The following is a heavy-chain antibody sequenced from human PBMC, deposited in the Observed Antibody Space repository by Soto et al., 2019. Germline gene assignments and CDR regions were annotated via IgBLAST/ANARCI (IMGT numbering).Heavy chain of an antibody. Sequence: GRSLRLSCAASGFTFSNAWINWVRQAPGKGLEWVGRIKSKIHGGTTDFAAPVKGRFAISRDDSKNVAYMEMNSLKIEDTAVYYCSTDSYSDLTVVRLDNWGDGILVTVSS. D-gene: IGHD3-22*01. J-gene: IGHJ4*01. CDR2: IKSKIHGGTT. V-gene: IGHV3-15*07. CDR3: STDSYSDLTVVRLDN. CDR1: GFTFSNAW.